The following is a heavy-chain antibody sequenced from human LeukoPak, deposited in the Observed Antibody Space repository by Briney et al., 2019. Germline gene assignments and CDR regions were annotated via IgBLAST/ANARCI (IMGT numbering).Heavy chain of an antibody. CDR3: ARGSADMDV. Sequence: PGGSLRLSCVPSGFTFSSYWMSWVRQAPGKGLEWVASIKQDGSEVSYVDSVKGRFTISRDNAKNSLYLQMNSLRVEDTAVYYCARGSADMDVWGKGTTVTVSS. V-gene: IGHV3-7*02. CDR1: GFTFSSYW. CDR2: IKQDGSEV. J-gene: IGHJ6*03.